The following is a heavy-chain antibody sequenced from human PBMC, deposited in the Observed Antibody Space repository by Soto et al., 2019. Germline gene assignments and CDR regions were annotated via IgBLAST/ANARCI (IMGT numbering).Heavy chain of an antibody. CDR1: GYTFTSYD. D-gene: IGHD1-26*01. J-gene: IGHJ4*02. CDR2: MNPNSGNT. V-gene: IGHV1-8*01. CDR3: ASSGSQTGYYFDY. Sequence: GASVKVSCKASGYTFTSYDINWVRQATGQGLEWMGWMNPNSGNTGYAQKFQGRVTITADKSTSTAYMELSSLRSEDTAVYYCASSGSQTGYYFDYWGQGTLVTVS.